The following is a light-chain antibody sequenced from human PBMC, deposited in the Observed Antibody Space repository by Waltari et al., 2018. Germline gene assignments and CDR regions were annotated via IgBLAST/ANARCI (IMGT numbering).Light chain of an antibody. CDR3: QAWDNSAVSTII. Sequence: SYELAQPPSVSVSPGQTASITCSGDKLGDNYVAWYQQRQGQAPALVMYEDDKRPSGVPERFSGSNSGNTATLTISGTQAMDEADYYCQAWDNSAVSTIIFGGGTTLTVL. J-gene: IGLJ2*01. CDR1: KLGDNY. CDR2: EDD. V-gene: IGLV3-1*01.